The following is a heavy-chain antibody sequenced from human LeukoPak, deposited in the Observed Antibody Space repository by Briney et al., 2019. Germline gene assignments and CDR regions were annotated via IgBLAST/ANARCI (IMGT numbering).Heavy chain of an antibody. CDR1: GYIFRNYA. D-gene: IGHD2-2*01. Sequence: ASVKVSCKTSGYIFRNYAISWVRQAPGQGPEWVGWINPFNVDAKYAQKFQGRVTMTTDTSTSTAYLKLRSLRYDDTAVYYCARGEKSYAYWGQGTLVTVSS. CDR3: ARGEKSYAY. CDR2: INPFNVDA. V-gene: IGHV1-18*01. J-gene: IGHJ4*02.